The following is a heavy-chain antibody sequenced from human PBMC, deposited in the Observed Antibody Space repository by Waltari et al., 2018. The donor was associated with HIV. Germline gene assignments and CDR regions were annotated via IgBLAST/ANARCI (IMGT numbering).Heavy chain of an antibody. CDR2: IDGSGGST. CDR3: AIQSNAVHVYSYGIDL. CDR1: GFPFSQHG. Sequence: EVQLLESGGGLVPPGGSLRRSGVGSGFPFSQHGIPWVRQAPGKGPEWVSGIDGSGGSTQYAASVKGRFTISRDNSKNTVFLQMNSIRVADTAVYFCAIQSNAVHVYSYGIDLWGQGTAVTVSS. D-gene: IGHD2-8*01. V-gene: IGHV3-23*01. J-gene: IGHJ6*02.